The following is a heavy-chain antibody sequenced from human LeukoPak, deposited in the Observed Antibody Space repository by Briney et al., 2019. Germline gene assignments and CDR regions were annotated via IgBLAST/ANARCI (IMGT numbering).Heavy chain of an antibody. CDR1: GGSISSYY. CDR2: IYSSGST. CDR3: ARHYYHSSGSYSFDY. J-gene: IGHJ4*02. Sequence: SETLSLTCTVSGGSISSYYWSWIRQPPGKGLEWIGYIYSSGSTNYNPSLESRVTISVGTSKNQFSLKLSSVTAADTAVYYCARHYYHSSGSYSFDYWGQGTLVTVSS. D-gene: IGHD3-22*01. V-gene: IGHV4-59*01.